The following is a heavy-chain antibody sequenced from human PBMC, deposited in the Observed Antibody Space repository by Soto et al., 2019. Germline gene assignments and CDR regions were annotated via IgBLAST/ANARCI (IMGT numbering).Heavy chain of an antibody. V-gene: IGHV4-59*01. CDR2: IYYSGST. D-gene: IGHD2-21*01. CDR3: ARVKFPARQFDY. Sequence: SETLSLTCTVSGGSISSYYWSWIRQPPGKGLEWIGYIYYSGSTNYNPSLKSRVTISVDTSKNQFSLKLSSVTAADTAVYYCARVKFPARQFDYWGQGTLVTVSS. CDR1: GGSISSYY. J-gene: IGHJ4*02.